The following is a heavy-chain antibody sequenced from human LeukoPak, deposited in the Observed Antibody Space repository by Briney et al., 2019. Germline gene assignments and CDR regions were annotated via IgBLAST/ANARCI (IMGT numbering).Heavy chain of an antibody. CDR1: GFTFSSYW. V-gene: IGHV3-74*01. CDR2: INSDGSST. D-gene: IGHD1-1*01. J-gene: IGHJ6*03. Sequence: GGSLRLSCAASGFTFSSYWMHWVRQAPGKGLVWVSRINSDGSSTSYADSVKGRFTISRDNARNTLYLQMNSLRAEDTAVYYCARAVQYRRYYMDVWGKGTTVTVSS. CDR3: ARAVQYRRYYMDV.